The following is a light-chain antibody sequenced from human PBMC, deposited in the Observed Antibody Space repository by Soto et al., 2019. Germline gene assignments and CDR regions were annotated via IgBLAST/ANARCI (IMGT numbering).Light chain of an antibody. CDR1: SSNIGAGFD. CDR3: QSYDTSLGAVV. CDR2: DNI. J-gene: IGLJ2*01. V-gene: IGLV1-40*01. Sequence: QSVLTQPPSVSGAPGRRVTISCTGSSSNIGAGFDVHWYQHLPGTAPRLLIYDNINRPSGISDRFSASKSGTSASLAITGLRADDEADYYCQSYDTSLGAVVFGGGTKLTVL.